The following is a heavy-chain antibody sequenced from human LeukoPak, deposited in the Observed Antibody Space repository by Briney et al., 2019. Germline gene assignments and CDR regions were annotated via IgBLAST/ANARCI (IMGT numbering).Heavy chain of an antibody. CDR2: ISGSGGST. CDR1: GFTFSSYS. D-gene: IGHD5-18*01. Sequence: GGSLRLSCAASGFTFSSYSMNWVRQAPGKGLEWVSAISGSGGSTYYADSVKGRFTISRDNSKNTLYLQMNSLRAEDTAVYYCAKEYSYGWGRNFDPWGQGTLVTVSS. CDR3: AKEYSYGWGRNFDP. J-gene: IGHJ5*02. V-gene: IGHV3-23*01.